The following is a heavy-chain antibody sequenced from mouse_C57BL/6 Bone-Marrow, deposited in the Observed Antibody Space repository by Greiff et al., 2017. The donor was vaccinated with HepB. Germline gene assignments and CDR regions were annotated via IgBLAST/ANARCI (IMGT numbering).Heavy chain of an antibody. V-gene: IGHV1-59*01. J-gene: IGHJ4*01. Sequence: VKLQQPGAELVRPGTSVKLSCKASGYTFTSYWMHWVKQRPGKGLEWIGVIDPSDSYTNYNQKFKGKATLTVDTSSSTAYMQLSSLTSEYSAVYYFAISFITTVVATDYYAMDYWGQGTSVTVSS. CDR3: AISFITTVVATDYYAMDY. CDR1: GYTFTSYW. CDR2: IDPSDSYT. D-gene: IGHD1-1*01.